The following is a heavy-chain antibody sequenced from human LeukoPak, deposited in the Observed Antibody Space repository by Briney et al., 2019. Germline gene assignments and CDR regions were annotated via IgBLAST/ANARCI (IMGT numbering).Heavy chain of an antibody. CDR3: ARDRGYCSSISCYYAFDI. Sequence: GGSLRLSCAASGFTFSIYWMHWVRQAPGKGLEWVSYINSEGSSTSYADSVKGRFTISRDNAKNTLYLQMNSLRAEDTAVYYCARDRGYCSSISCYYAFDIWGQGTMVTVSS. CDR1: GFTFSIYW. V-gene: IGHV3-74*01. J-gene: IGHJ3*02. CDR2: INSEGSST. D-gene: IGHD2-2*01.